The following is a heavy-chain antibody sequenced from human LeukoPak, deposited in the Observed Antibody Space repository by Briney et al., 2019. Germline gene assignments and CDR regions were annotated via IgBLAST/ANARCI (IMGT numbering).Heavy chain of an antibody. D-gene: IGHD5-12*01. CDR2: ISAYNGNT. Sequence: ASVKVSCKASGYTFTSYGLYWVRQAPGQGLEWMGRISAYNGNTNYAQKLQGRVTMTTDTSTTTAYMELRSLRSDDTAVYYCARQSKHSGYDFDYWGQGTLVTVSS. CDR3: ARQSKHSGYDFDY. J-gene: IGHJ4*02. V-gene: IGHV1-18*01. CDR1: GYTFTSYG.